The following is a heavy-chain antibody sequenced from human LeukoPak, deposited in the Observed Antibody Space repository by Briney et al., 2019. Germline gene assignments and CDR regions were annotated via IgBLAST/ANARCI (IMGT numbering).Heavy chain of an antibody. J-gene: IGHJ3*02. CDR2: IYSGGST. CDR1: GFTVSSNY. CDR3: ARDPSTFYDSSGYPIGYAFDI. Sequence: GGSLRLSCAASGFTVSSNYMSWVRQAPGKGLEWVSVIYSGGSTYYADSVKGRFTISRDNSKNTLYLQMNSLRAEDTAVYYCARDPSTFYDSSGYPIGYAFDIWGQGTMVTVSS. D-gene: IGHD3-22*01. V-gene: IGHV3-53*05.